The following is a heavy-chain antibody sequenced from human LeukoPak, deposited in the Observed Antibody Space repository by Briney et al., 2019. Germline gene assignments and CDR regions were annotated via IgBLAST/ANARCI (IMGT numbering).Heavy chain of an antibody. V-gene: IGHV1-69*05. Sequence: GASVKVSCKASGGTFSSYAISWVRQAPGQGLEWMGGNIPIFGTANYAQKFQGRVTITTDESTSTAYMELSSLRSEDTAVYYCARAKGGAAAGTDYYMDVWGKGTTVTVSS. D-gene: IGHD6-13*01. CDR2: NIPIFGTA. CDR3: ARAKGGAAAGTDYYMDV. J-gene: IGHJ6*03. CDR1: GGTFSSYA.